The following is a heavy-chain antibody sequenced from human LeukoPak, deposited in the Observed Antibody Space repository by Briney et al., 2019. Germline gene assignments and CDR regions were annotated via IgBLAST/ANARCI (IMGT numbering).Heavy chain of an antibody. J-gene: IGHJ3*02. D-gene: IGHD3-16*01. CDR3: GRVSSRVWGIRGAFYI. CDR1: GGSFSGYY. V-gene: IGHV4-34*01. Sequence: SETLSLTCAVYGGSFSGYYWSWIRQPPGKGLEWIGEINHSGSTNYNPSLKSRVTISVDTSKNQFSLKLSSVTAADTAVYYCGRVSSRVWGIRGAFYIWGQGTMVTVSS. CDR2: INHSGST.